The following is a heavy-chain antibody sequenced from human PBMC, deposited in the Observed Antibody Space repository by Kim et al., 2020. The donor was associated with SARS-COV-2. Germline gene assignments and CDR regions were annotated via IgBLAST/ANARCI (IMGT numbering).Heavy chain of an antibody. D-gene: IGHD3-3*01. CDR2: INSDGSST. Sequence: GGSLRLSCAASGFTFSSYWMHWVRQAPGKGLVWVSRINSDGSSTSYADSVKGRFTISRDNAKNTLYLQMNSLRAEDTAVYYCARVPDTYDFWSGYYWTGAPTAPFDYWGQGTLVTVSS. CDR3: ARVPDTYDFWSGYYWTGAPTAPFDY. V-gene: IGHV3-74*01. J-gene: IGHJ4*02. CDR1: GFTFSSYW.